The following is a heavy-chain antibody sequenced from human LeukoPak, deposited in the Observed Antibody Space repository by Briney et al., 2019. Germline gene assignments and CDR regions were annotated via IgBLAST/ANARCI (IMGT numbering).Heavy chain of an antibody. CDR2: IYYSGST. CDR3: ARRTGVGAMDY. J-gene: IGHJ4*02. CDR1: GGSISSSEYY. Sequence: PSGTLSLTCTVSGGSISSSEYYWGWIRQPPGKGLEWIASIYYSGSTYYNPSLKSRATIPVDTYKNQFSLKLSSVAATDTAVYCSARRTGVGAMDYWGQGTLVTVSS. V-gene: IGHV4-39*01. D-gene: IGHD1-26*01.